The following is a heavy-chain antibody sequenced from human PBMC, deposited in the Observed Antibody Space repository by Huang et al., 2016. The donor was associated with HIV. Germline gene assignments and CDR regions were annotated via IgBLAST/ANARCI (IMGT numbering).Heavy chain of an antibody. J-gene: IGHJ4*02. Sequence: EVQLVQSGVELKKPGESLKISCRASGYTFTHYWIGWVRQMPGKGLEWWGSVYPGDADTRDSPSFQGQVTISADKSVNTAYLQWGGLKASDTATYYCARFSHKRSTHESGFGYWGQGTLVTVSS. D-gene: IGHD2-2*01. CDR2: VYPGDADT. V-gene: IGHV5-51*01. CDR3: ARFSHKRSTHESGFGY. CDR1: GYTFTHYW.